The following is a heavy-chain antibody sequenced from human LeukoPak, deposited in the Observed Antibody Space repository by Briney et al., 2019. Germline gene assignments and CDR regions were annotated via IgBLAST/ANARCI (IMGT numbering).Heavy chain of an antibody. CDR1: GFTLSSYS. CDR3: ARVLHKRNYDSSVYYGY. J-gene: IGHJ4*02. CDR2: ISSSSTTI. V-gene: IGHV3-48*01. Sequence: GGSLRLSCAASGFTLSSYSMNWVRQAPGKGLEWVSSISSSSTTIYYADSVKGRFTISGDNAKNSLYLQMNSLRTEDTAVYYCARVLHKRNYDSSVYYGYWGQGTLVTVSS. D-gene: IGHD3-22*01.